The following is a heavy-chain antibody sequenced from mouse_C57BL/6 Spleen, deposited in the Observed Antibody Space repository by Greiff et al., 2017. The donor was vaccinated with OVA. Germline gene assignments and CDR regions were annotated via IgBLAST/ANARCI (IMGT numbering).Heavy chain of an antibody. V-gene: IGHV5-17*01. J-gene: IGHJ3*01. D-gene: IGHD4-1*01. CDR2: ISSGSSTI. CDR3: ARRANWDSSWFAY. CDR1: GFTFSDYG. Sequence: EVQRVESGGGLVKPGGSLKLSCAASGFTFSDYGMHWVRQAPEKGLEWVAYISSGSSTIYYADTVKGRFTISRDNAKNTLFLQMTSLRSEDTAMYYCARRANWDSSWFAYWGQGTLVTVSA.